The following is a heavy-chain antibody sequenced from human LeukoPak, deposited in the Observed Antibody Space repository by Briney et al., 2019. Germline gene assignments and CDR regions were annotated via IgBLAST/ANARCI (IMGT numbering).Heavy chain of an antibody. J-gene: IGHJ6*03. CDR2: ISANAVST. D-gene: IGHD2-2*01. CDR1: GFTLSNYD. Sequence: PGGSLRLSCAASGFTLSNYDMNWVRQAPGKGLEWVSGISANAVSTYYADSVKGRFTISRDNSKNTLYLHMDRLGTEDTAVYYCASMPSTEIYYFYYMDVWGKGTTVTVSS. V-gene: IGHV3-23*01. CDR3: ASMPSTEIYYFYYMDV.